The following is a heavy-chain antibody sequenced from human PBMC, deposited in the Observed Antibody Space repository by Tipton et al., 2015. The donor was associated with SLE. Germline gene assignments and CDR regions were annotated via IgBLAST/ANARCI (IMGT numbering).Heavy chain of an antibody. J-gene: IGHJ6*02. V-gene: IGHV4-4*01. D-gene: IGHD3-9*01. CDR2: VYQNGRT. CDR1: GGSISSFNW. Sequence: SLRLSCSVSGGSISSFNWWTWVRQTPGEGLEWIGQVYQNGRTNYNPSLKSRVTISIDKSKNEFSLSLRSVSEADTAVYWCAKGPSNFDWLPAYAMDVWGQGTTVTVSS. CDR3: AKGPSNFDWLPAYAMDV.